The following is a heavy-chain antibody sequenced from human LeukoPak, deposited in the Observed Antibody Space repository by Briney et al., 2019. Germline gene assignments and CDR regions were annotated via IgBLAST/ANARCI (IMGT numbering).Heavy chain of an antibody. CDR3: ARHPPEYYDSSGFAFDL. CDR1: GGSISGYY. V-gene: IGHV4-59*08. CDR2: IYVSGAT. J-gene: IGHJ3*01. Sequence: SETLSLTCTVSGGSISGYYWSWIRQSPGRALEWIGYIYVSGATRYNPSLESRVSISEDTSKNQFSLRLSPVTAADTAVYFCARHPPEYYDSSGFAFDLWGQGTMVTVSS. D-gene: IGHD3-22*01.